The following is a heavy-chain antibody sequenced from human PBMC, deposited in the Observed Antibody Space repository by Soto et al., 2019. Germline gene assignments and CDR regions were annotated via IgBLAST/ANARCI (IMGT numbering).Heavy chain of an antibody. CDR1: GYTFTSYA. D-gene: IGHD6-13*01. V-gene: IGHV1-3*01. Sequence: ASVKVSCKASGYTFTSYAMHWVRQAPGQRLEWMGWINAGNGNTKYSQKFQGRVTITRDTSASTAYMELSSLRSEDTAVYYCARSISSRSYSNRNWFDPWGQGTLVTVSS. CDR2: INAGNGNT. J-gene: IGHJ5*02. CDR3: ARSISSRSYSNRNWFDP.